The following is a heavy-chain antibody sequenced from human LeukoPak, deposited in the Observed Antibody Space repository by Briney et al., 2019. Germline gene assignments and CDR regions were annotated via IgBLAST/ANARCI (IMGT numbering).Heavy chain of an antibody. J-gene: IGHJ4*02. CDR2: INHSGST. D-gene: IGHD6-13*01. CDR1: GGSFSGYY. Sequence: SETLSLTCAVYGGSFSGYYWSWIRQPPGKGLEWIGEINHSGSTNYNPSLKSRVTISVDTSKNQFSLKLSSVTAADTAVYYCARQTRAYSNDYWGQGTLVTVSS. CDR3: ARQTRAYSNDY. V-gene: IGHV4-34*01.